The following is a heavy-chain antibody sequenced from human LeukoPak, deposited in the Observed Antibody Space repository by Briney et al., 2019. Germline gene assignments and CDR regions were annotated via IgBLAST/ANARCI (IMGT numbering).Heavy chain of an antibody. CDR1: GYTFTGYY. Sequence: ASVKVSCKASGYTFTGYYMHWVRQAPGQGLEWMGWINPNSGGTNYAQKFQGRVTMTRDTSISTAYMELSSLRSEDTAVYYCARSFRAYGGNSDFGYWGQGTLVTVSS. CDR2: INPNSGGT. J-gene: IGHJ4*02. D-gene: IGHD4-23*01. CDR3: ARSFRAYGGNSDFGY. V-gene: IGHV1-2*02.